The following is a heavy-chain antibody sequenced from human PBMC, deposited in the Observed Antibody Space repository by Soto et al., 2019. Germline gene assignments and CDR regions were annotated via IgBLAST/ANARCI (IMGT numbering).Heavy chain of an antibody. CDR2: ISWNSGSI. V-gene: IGHV3-9*01. CDR1: GFTFDDYA. D-gene: IGHD2-2*01. CDR3: AKDYCSSTSCRGLYYYYMDV. Sequence: GGSLRLSCAASGFTFDDYAMHWVRQAPGKGLEWVSGISWNSGSIGYADSVKGRFTISRDNAKNSLYLQMNSLRAEDTALYYCAKDYCSSTSCRGLYYYYMDVWGKGTTVTVSS. J-gene: IGHJ6*03.